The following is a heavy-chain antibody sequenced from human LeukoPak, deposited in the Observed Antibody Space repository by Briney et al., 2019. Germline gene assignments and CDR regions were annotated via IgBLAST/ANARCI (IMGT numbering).Heavy chain of an antibody. J-gene: IGHJ3*02. CDR3: AGAIVGAATAFDI. D-gene: IGHD1-26*01. Sequence: GESLKISCKGSGYSFTSYWIGWVRQMPGKGLEWMGIIYPGDSETRYSPSFQGQVTISADKSISTAYLQWSSLKASDTAMYYCAGAIVGAATAFDIWGQGTMATVSS. CDR1: GYSFTSYW. V-gene: IGHV5-51*01. CDR2: IYPGDSET.